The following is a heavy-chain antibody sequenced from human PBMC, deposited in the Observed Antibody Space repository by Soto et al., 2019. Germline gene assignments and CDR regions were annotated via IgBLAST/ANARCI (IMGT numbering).Heavy chain of an antibody. CDR2: IYYSGST. D-gene: IGHD5-18*01. CDR3: ACIFSGGYGYGFYYYGMDV. CDR1: GGSISSSSHY. J-gene: IGHJ6*02. V-gene: IGHV4-39*01. Sequence: SETLSLTCTVSGGSISSSSHYWGWIRQPPGKGLEWIGSIYYSGSTYYNPSLKSRVTISVDTSKNQFSLKLSSVTAADTAVYYCACIFSGGYGYGFYYYGMDVWGQGTTVTVSS.